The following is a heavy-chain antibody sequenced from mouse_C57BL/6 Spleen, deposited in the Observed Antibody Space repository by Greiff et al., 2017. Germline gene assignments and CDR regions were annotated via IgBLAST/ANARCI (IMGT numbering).Heavy chain of an antibody. D-gene: IGHD1-1*01. Sequence: QVQLKQSGPELVKPGASVKLSCKASGYTFTSYDINWVKQRPGQGLEWIGWIYPRDGSTKYNEKLKGKATLTVDTSSSTAYMEPHSLTSEDSAVYFCARRVITTVVAPYWYFDVWGTGTTVTVSS. V-gene: IGHV1-85*01. J-gene: IGHJ1*03. CDR1: GYTFTSYD. CDR3: ARRVITTVVAPYWYFDV. CDR2: IYPRDGST.